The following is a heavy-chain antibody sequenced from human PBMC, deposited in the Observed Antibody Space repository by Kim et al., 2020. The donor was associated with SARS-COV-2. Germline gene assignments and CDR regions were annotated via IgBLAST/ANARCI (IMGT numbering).Heavy chain of an antibody. CDR3: ARVEVTGIGCFPH. D-gene: IGHD6-19*01. Sequence: ASVKVSCKASGYTFTSYYIHWMRQAPGQRLECVGWINGGSGDAEYSQKFQGRVTMTRDTSASTFYMYLSSLRPEDTAIYYCARVEVTGIGCFPHWGQGTLVTVSS. J-gene: IGHJ1*01. V-gene: IGHV1-3*01. CDR1: GYTFTSYY. CDR2: INGGSGDA.